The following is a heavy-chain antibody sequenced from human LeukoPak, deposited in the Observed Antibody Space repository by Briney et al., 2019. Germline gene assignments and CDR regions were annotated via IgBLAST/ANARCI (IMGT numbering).Heavy chain of an antibody. CDR1: GGSISSSSYY. J-gene: IGHJ4*02. Sequence: SETLSLTCTVSGGSISSSSYYWGWIRQPPGKGLEWIGSIYYSGSTYYNPSLKSRVTISVDTSKNQFSLKLSSVTAADTAVYYCARFGIETLTTHRGFDYWGQGTLVTVSS. V-gene: IGHV4-39*01. D-gene: IGHD1-1*01. CDR2: IYYSGST. CDR3: ARFGIETLTTHRGFDY.